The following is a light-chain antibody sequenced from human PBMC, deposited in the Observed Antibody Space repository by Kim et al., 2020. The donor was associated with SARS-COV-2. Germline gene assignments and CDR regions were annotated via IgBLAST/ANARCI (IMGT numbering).Light chain of an antibody. V-gene: IGLV3-19*01. J-gene: IGLJ2*01. CDR1: SLRSYY. CDR2: GKD. Sequence: SSELTQDPAVSVALGQTVRITCQGDSLRSYYATWYQQKPGQAPKVVIYGKDNRPSGVPDRFSGSSSGKPAYLTITGPQAGDEPDYYFNSRDSKDYVVFGG. CDR3: NSRDSKDYVV.